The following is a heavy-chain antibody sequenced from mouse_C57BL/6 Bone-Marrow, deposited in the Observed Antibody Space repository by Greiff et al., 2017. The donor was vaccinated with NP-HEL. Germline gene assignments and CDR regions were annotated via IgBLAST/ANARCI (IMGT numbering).Heavy chain of an antibody. Sequence: DVMLVESGGGLVQPKGSLKLSCAASGFSFNTYAMNWVRQAPGKGLEWVARIRSKSNNYATYYADSVKDRFTISRDDSESMLYLQMNNLKTEDSAMYYCVSLYRGGAMDYWGQGTSVTVSS. V-gene: IGHV10-1*01. J-gene: IGHJ4*01. CDR2: IRSKSNNYAT. CDR3: VSLYRGGAMDY. CDR1: GFSFNTYA. D-gene: IGHD2-12*01.